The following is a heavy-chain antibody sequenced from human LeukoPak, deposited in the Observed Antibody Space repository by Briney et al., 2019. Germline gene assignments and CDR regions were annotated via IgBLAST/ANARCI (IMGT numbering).Heavy chain of an antibody. D-gene: IGHD3-10*01. J-gene: IGHJ6*02. V-gene: IGHV4-61*02. Sequence: PSQTLSLTCTVSGGPISSGSYYSGWVRQPAGKGLEWIGRIYTSGSTNYNPSLKSRVTISLDTPKNQFSLNLNSVTAADTAVYYCVRVSPSGVRDVWGQGTTVTVSS. CDR2: IYTSGST. CDR1: GGPISSGSYY. CDR3: VRVSPSGVRDV.